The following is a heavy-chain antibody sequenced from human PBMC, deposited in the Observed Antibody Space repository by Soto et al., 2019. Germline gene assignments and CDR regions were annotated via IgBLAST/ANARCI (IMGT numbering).Heavy chain of an antibody. Sequence: ASVKVSCKASGGTFSSYAISWVRQAPGQGLEWMGGIIPIFGTANYAQKFQCRVTITADKSTSTAYMELSSLRSEDTAVYYCATGYDLINYDGKRRLYYFDYWGQGTLVTVSS. CDR2: IIPIFGTA. D-gene: IGHD5-12*01. J-gene: IGHJ4*02. V-gene: IGHV1-69*06. CDR3: ATGYDLINYDGKRRLYYFDY. CDR1: GGTFSSYA.